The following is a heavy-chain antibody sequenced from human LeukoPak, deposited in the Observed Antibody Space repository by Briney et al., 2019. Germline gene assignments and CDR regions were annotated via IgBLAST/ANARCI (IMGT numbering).Heavy chain of an antibody. V-gene: IGHV3-66*01. CDR1: GFTFSSYA. D-gene: IGHD5-18*01. CDR2: IYSGGST. J-gene: IGHJ6*02. Sequence: PGGSLRLSCAASGFTFSSYAMSWVRQAPGKGLEWVSVIYSGGSTYYADSVKGRFTISRDNSKNTLYLQMNSLRAEDTAVYYCARAAMVMGYYYYGMDVWGQGTTVTVSS. CDR3: ARAAMVMGYYYYGMDV.